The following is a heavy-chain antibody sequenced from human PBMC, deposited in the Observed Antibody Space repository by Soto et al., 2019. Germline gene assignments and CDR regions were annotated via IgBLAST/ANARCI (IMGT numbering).Heavy chain of an antibody. J-gene: IGHJ4*02. D-gene: IGHD4-17*01. V-gene: IGHV4-34*01. CDR2: INHSGST. CDR1: GGSFSGYY. Sequence: SETLSLTCAVYGGSFSGYYWSWIRQPPGKGLEWIGEINHSGSTNYNPSLKSRVTISVDTSKNMLYLQLSSLRAEDTAKYFCAKDPNGDYVGAFASGGQGSLVPVPS. CDR3: AKDPNGDYVGAFAS.